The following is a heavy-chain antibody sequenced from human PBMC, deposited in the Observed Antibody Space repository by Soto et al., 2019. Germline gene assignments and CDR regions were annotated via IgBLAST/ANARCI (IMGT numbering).Heavy chain of an antibody. V-gene: IGHV1-69*06. D-gene: IGHD4-17*01. CDR1: GGTFSSYA. CDR2: IIPIFGTA. J-gene: IGHJ6*02. CDR3: ARPKRPRLDYGGNRHYYYGMDV. Sequence: QVQLVQSGAEVKKPGSSVKVSCKASGGTFSSYAISWVRQAPGQGLEWMGGIIPIFGTANYAQKFQGRVTIPATKPTSTAYMELSSLRSEEPAVYYCARPKRPRLDYGGNRHYYYGMDVWGQGTTVTVSS.